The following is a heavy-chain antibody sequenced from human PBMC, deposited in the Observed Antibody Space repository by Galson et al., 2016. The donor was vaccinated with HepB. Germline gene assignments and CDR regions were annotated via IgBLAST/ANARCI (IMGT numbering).Heavy chain of an antibody. J-gene: IGHJ4*02. CDR2: IYWNDDK. V-gene: IGHV2-5*04. D-gene: IGHD3-10*01. CDR3: VYAYDPYGSGTFDY. CDR1: GFSISTSGMG. Sequence: PALVKPTQTLTLTCTFSGFSISTSGMGVGWIRQPPGKALDWLAVIYWNDDKRYSPPLKSRLTITKDTSKNPVVLTMTKMDPVDTAPYYCVYAYDPYGSGTFDYWGQGTLVTVSS.